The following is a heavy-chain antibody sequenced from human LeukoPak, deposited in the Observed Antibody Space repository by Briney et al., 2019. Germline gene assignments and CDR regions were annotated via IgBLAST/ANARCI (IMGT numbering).Heavy chain of an antibody. D-gene: IGHD3-10*01. V-gene: IGHV3-7*04. CDR2: MNQDGSEI. CDR3: VRAHHPGGWFDP. J-gene: IGHJ5*02. CDR1: GFTFSSYE. Sequence: GGSLRLSCAASGFTFSSYEMNWVRQAPGKGLEWVASMNQDGSEIHYVDSVKGRFTISRDNAKNSLFLQMNSLTADDTAVHYCVRAHHPGGWFDPWGQGTLVTVSS.